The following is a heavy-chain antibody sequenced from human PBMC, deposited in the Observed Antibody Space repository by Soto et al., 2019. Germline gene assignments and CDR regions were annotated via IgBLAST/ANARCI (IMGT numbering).Heavy chain of an antibody. J-gene: IGHJ4*02. V-gene: IGHV1-18*01. D-gene: IGHD5-12*01. CDR2: ISPYNGHT. CDR3: ARDHPFIVATMSIDF. Sequence: QVQLAQSGGEVKKLGASLKVSCNASGYTFTNYGISWVRQAPGQGLEWMGWISPYNGHTNSAQEFQDRMYTTTDTSTPTAYMELRSLRSDATGVYYCARDHPFIVATMSIDFWGQGPLVSVSS. CDR1: GYTFTNYG.